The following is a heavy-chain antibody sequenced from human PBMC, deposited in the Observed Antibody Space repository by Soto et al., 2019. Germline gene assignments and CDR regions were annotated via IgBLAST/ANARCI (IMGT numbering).Heavy chain of an antibody. CDR3: ARVDTSGWSRPLDY. Sequence: QVQLVESGGGVAQPGRSLRLSCAASAFTFSTFTMHWVRQAPGKGLEWVAVISSDGTNKYYADSVKGRFTISRDNSKNTLYLQMNSLRDEDTAMYYCARVDTSGWSRPLDYWGQGTLVTVSS. J-gene: IGHJ4*02. CDR2: ISSDGTNK. V-gene: IGHV3-30-3*01. D-gene: IGHD6-19*01. CDR1: AFTFSTFT.